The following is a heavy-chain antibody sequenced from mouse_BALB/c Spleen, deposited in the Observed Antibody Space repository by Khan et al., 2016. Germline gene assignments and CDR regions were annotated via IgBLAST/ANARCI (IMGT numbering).Heavy chain of an antibody. V-gene: IGHV2-9*02. Sequence: QVQLKESGPGLVAPSQSLSITCTVSGFSLTSYGVHWVRQPPGKGLEWLGVIWAGGSTNYNSALMSRLTIIKDNSKSQVFLNMNSLQTDDTAMYSCARNSWLLHFDYWGQGTTLTVSS. CDR2: IWAGGST. D-gene: IGHD2-3*01. J-gene: IGHJ2*01. CDR1: GFSLTSYG. CDR3: ARNSWLLHFDY.